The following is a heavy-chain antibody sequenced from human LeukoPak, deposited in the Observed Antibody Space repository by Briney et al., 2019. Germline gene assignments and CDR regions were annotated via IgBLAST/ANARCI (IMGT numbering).Heavy chain of an antibody. CDR1: GFTVSSNY. CDR3: ARRVRGYYDY. CDR2: LYSGNST. Sequence: GGSLRLSCAASGFTVSSNYMSWVRQAPGKGLEWVSILYSGNSTYYADSVKGRFTISRDNPKNTLYLQMNSLRVEDTAVYYCARRVRGYYDYWGQGTLVTVSS. D-gene: IGHD3-10*01. J-gene: IGHJ4*02. V-gene: IGHV3-53*01.